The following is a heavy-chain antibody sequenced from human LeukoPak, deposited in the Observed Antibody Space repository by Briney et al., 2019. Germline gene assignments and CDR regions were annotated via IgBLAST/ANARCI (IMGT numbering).Heavy chain of an antibody. CDR1: GASITNYY. CDR2: IYYSGST. V-gene: IGHV4-59*01. J-gene: IGHJ4*02. Sequence: SETLSLTCTVSGASITNYYWSWIRQPPGKGLEWIGYIYYSGSTNYNPSLNSRVTISIDKSKNQFSLKLNSVTAADTAVYYCAGASYDSSGVHWGQGTLVTVSS. CDR3: AGASYDSSGVH. D-gene: IGHD3-22*01.